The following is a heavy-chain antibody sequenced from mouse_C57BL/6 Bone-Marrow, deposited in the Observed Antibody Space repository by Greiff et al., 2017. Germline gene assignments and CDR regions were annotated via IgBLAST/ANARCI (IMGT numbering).Heavy chain of an antibody. CDR2: IYPGSGST. CDR3: ARYLITTVVHWYFDV. V-gene: IGHV1-55*01. J-gene: IGHJ1*03. CDR1: GYTFTSYW. Sequence: QVQLQQSGAELVKPGASVKMSCKASGYTFTSYWITWVKQRPGPGLEWIGEIYPGSGSTNDNEKLKSKTTLTVDTSSRTAYMQLSSLTSEDSAVYYCARYLITTVVHWYFDVWGTGTTVTDSS. D-gene: IGHD1-1*01.